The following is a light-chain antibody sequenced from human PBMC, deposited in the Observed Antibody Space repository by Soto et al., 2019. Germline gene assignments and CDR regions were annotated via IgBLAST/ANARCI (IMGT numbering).Light chain of an antibody. V-gene: IGKV1-5*03. CDR2: KAS. Sequence: DIKMTQSPSTLSASVGDRVTITCRASQSISSWLAWYQQKPGKAPNLLIYKASSLEGGVPSRFSGSGSGTEFTLTISSLQPDDFATYYCQQYNSYWTFGQGTKVDIK. J-gene: IGKJ1*01. CDR1: QSISSW. CDR3: QQYNSYWT.